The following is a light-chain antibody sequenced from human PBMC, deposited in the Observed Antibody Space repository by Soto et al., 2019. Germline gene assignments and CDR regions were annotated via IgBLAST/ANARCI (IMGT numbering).Light chain of an antibody. CDR1: QDISNY. V-gene: IGKV1-33*01. CDR3: QQYDNLPLT. J-gene: IGKJ4*01. CDR2: DAS. Sequence: DIQMPQSPSSLSASVGDRVTITCQPCQDISNYLNWYQQKPGKAPQFLIYDASNLETGVPSRFGGRGSGRDFTFTISSLQPEEIATYYCQQYDNLPLTFGGGTKVEIK.